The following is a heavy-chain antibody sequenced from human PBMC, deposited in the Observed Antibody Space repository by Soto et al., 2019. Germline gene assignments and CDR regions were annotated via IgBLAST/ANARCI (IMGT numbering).Heavy chain of an antibody. CDR1: GFTFSNYA. CDR2: ISYDGSDK. J-gene: IGHJ6*02. V-gene: IGHV3-30-3*01. D-gene: IGHD5-18*01. CDR3: ARDTGPNGYNYYYFGMDV. Sequence: VGSLRLSCAASGFTFSNYAMHWVRQAPGKGLEWVAVISYDGSDKYNANSVRGRFTISRDNSKNTLYLQMNSLRAEDTAVYYCARDTGPNGYNYYYFGMDVWGQGTTVTVSS.